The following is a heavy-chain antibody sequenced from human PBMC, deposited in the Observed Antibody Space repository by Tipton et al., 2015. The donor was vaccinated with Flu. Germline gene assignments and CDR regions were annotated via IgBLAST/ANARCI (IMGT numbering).Heavy chain of an antibody. CDR3: ATRREYFYYMDV. Sequence: TLSLTCTVSGGAISSSSYYWGWIRQPPGKGLEFIASMHYSGNTYYNPSLESRVTISVDTSKNQISLKLSSVTAADTAIYCCATRREYFYYMDVWGKGTTVTVSS. CDR2: MHYSGNT. CDR1: GGAISSSSYY. V-gene: IGHV4-39*01. J-gene: IGHJ6*03.